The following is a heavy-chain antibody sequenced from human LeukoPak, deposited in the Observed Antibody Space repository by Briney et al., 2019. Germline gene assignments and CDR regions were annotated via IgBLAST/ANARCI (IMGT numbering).Heavy chain of an antibody. D-gene: IGHD3-22*01. V-gene: IGHV3-9*01. Sequence: GRSLRLSCAASGFTFDDYAMHWVRQAPGKGLEWVSGISWNSGSIGYADSVEGRFTISRDNAKNSLYLQMNSLRAEDTAVYYCARERGPTYYYDSSGYWFDYWGREPWSPSPQ. CDR3: ARERGPTYYYDSSGYWFDY. J-gene: IGHJ4*02. CDR2: ISWNSGSI. CDR1: GFTFDDYA.